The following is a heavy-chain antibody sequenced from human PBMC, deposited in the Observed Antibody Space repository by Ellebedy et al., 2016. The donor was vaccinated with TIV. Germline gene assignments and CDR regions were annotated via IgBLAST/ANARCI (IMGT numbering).Heavy chain of an antibody. Sequence: SETLSLTCSVSGASVSSTAYHWNWIRQSPGKGLEWIGYIYNGDNTYYNPSLASRVSMSTDPSKNQFSLRLTSVTAADTAVYYCARERERARDCTITPCHSIRLFDFWGQGALVTVSS. CDR1: GASVSSTAYH. J-gene: IGHJ4*02. CDR2: IYNGDNT. D-gene: IGHD2/OR15-2a*01. CDR3: ARERERARDCTITPCHSIRLFDF. V-gene: IGHV4-31*03.